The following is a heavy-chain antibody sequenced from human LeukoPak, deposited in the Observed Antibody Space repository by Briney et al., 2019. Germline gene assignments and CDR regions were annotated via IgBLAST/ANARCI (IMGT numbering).Heavy chain of an antibody. Sequence: GGSLRLSCAASGIRFTTHWMNWVRQAPGKGLEWVASIRQDGGEEKYVDSVKGRFTISRDRAQNSLFLQMNSRRAEDTAVYSCASAYASYDFWSGYENFDFWGQGTLVTVSS. CDR3: ASAYASYDFWSGYENFDF. CDR2: IRQDGGEE. D-gene: IGHD3-3*01. CDR1: GIRFTTHW. J-gene: IGHJ4*02. V-gene: IGHV3-7*01.